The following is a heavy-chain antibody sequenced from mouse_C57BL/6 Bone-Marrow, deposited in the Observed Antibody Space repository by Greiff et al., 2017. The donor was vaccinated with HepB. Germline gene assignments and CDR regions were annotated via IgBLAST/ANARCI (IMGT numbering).Heavy chain of an antibody. CDR1: GFTFSDYY. D-gene: IGHD1-1*01. CDR3: ARGTVPFDY. CDR2: ISNGGGST. Sequence: EVKVVESGGGLVQPGGSLKLSCAASGFTFSDYYMYWVRQTPEKRLEWVAYISNGGGSTYYPDTVKGRFTISRDNAKNTLYLQMSRLKSEDTAMYYCARGTVPFDYWGQGTTLTVSS. V-gene: IGHV5-12*01. J-gene: IGHJ2*01.